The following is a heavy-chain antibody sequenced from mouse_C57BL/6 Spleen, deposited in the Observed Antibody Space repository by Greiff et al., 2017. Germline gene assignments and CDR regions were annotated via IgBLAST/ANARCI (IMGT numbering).Heavy chain of an antibody. CDR1: GFTFSDYG. V-gene: IGHV5-17*01. CDR3: AGGPCYYGSSYGYFDV. D-gene: IGHD1-1*01. CDR2: ISSGGSTT. Sequence: DVQLVESGGGLVKPGGSLKLSCAASGFTFSDYGMHWVRQAPEKGLEWVAYISSGGSTTYYADTVKGRFTIPRDNAKNTLFLQMTSLRFEDTAMYYCAGGPCYYGSSYGYFDVWGTGTTVTVSS. J-gene: IGHJ1*03.